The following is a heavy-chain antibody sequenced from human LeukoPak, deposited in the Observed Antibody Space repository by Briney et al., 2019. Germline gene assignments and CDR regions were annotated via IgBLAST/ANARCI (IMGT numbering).Heavy chain of an antibody. CDR1: GFTFSDFY. J-gene: IGHJ4*02. V-gene: IGHV3-11*03. CDR2: ISSSGVNT. CDR3: LLTYCGGDCYRVWDY. Sequence: GGSLRLSCAASGFTFSDFYLSWIRQAPGKGLEWVSYISSSGVNTDYADSVKGRFTISRDNSKNTLYLQMNGLRAEDTAVYYCLLTYCGGDCYRVWDYWGQGTLVTASS. D-gene: IGHD2-21*02.